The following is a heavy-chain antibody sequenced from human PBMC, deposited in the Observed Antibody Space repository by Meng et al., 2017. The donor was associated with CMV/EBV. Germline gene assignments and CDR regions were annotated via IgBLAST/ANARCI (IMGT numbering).Heavy chain of an antibody. J-gene: IGHJ3*02. D-gene: IGHD2-2*01. CDR1: GFTFSSYS. CDR3: ARDPIVVVPAALIGDAFDI. Sequence: GESLKISCAASGFTFSSYSMNWVRQAPGKGLERVSSISSSSSYIYYADSVKGRFTISRDNAKNSLYLQMNSLRAEDTAVYYCARDPIVVVPAALIGDAFDIWGQGTMVTVSS. V-gene: IGHV3-21*01. CDR2: ISSSSSYI.